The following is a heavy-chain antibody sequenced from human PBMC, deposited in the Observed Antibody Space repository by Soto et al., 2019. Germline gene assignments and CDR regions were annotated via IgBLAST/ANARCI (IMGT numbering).Heavy chain of an antibody. J-gene: IGHJ3*01. CDR3: ARVWGGAFDF. CDR1: SYTFTSYG. Sequence: ASVKVSCKASSYTFTSYGFSWVRQAPGQGLEWMGWITAYNGNTKYAQKWQGRVTMTTDTSTSTAYMELRSLSSDDTAVYYCARVWGGAFDFWGQGTMVTVSS. D-gene: IGHD1-26*01. CDR2: ITAYNGNT. V-gene: IGHV1-18*01.